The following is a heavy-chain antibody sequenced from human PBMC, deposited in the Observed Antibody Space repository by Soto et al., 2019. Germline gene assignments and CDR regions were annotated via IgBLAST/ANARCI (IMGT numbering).Heavy chain of an antibody. CDR1: GFTFSSYA. CDR3: AKDRVTYDFWSGYYGGPSYYYYYGMDV. V-gene: IGHV3-23*01. CDR2: ISGSGGST. D-gene: IGHD3-3*01. Sequence: GGSLRLSCAASGFTFSSYAMSWVRQAPGKGLEWVSAISGSGGSTYYADSVKGRFTISRDNSKNTLYLQMNSLRAEDTAVYYCAKDRVTYDFWSGYYGGPSYYYYYGMDVWGQGTTVTVSS. J-gene: IGHJ6*02.